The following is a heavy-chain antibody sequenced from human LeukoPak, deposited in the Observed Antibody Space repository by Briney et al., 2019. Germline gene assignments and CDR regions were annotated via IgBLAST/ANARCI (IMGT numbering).Heavy chain of an antibody. CDR2: INAGNGNT. J-gene: IGHJ4*02. CDR3: ARTCYVRDSSGYYKY. CDR1: GYTFTSYA. D-gene: IGHD3-22*01. Sequence: ASVKVSCKASGYTFTSYAMHWVRQAPGQRLEWMGWINAGNGNTKYSQKFQGRVTITRDTSASTAYMELSSLRSEDTAVYYCARTCYVRDSSGYYKYWGQGTLVTVSS. V-gene: IGHV1-3*01.